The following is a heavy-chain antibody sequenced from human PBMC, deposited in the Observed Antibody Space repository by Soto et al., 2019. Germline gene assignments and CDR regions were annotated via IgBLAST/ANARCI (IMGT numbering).Heavy chain of an antibody. Sequence: QVQLVESGGGVVQPGRSLRLSCAASGFTFSSYAMHWVRQAPGKGLEWVAVISYDGSNKYYADSVKGRFTISRDNSKNMLYLQMNSLRAEDTAVYYCADGGPDVMDVWGQGTTVTVSS. D-gene: IGHD3-16*01. CDR1: GFTFSSYA. CDR3: ADGGPDVMDV. CDR2: ISYDGSNK. V-gene: IGHV3-30-3*01. J-gene: IGHJ6*02.